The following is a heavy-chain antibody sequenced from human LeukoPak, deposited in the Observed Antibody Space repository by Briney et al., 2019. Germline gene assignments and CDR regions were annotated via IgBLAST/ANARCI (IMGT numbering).Heavy chain of an antibody. CDR3: ARVGRIAVAGLFDY. D-gene: IGHD6-19*01. CDR1: GFTFSSYA. Sequence: PGGSLRLSCAASGFTFSSYAMSWVRQAPGKGLEWVSAISGSGGSTYYADSVKGRFTISRDNSNNTLYLQMNSLRAEDTAVYYCARVGRIAVAGLFDYWGQGTLVTVSS. V-gene: IGHV3-23*01. J-gene: IGHJ4*02. CDR2: ISGSGGST.